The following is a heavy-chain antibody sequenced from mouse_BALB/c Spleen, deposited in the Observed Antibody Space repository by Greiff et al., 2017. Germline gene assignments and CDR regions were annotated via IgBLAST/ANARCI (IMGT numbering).Heavy chain of an antibody. V-gene: IGHV2-5-1*01. CDR2: IWRGGST. CDR3: AKKPDEGFAY. J-gene: IGHJ3*01. Sequence: VKLVESGPSLVQPSQSLSITCTVSGFSLTSYGVHWVRQSPGKGLEWLGVIWRGGSTDYNAAFMSRLSITKDSSKSQVFFKMNSLQADDTAIYYCAKKPDEGFAYWGQGTLVTVSA. CDR1: GFSLTSYG.